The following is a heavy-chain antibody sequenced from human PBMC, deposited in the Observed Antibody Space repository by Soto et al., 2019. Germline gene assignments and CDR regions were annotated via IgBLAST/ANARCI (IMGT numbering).Heavy chain of an antibody. Sequence: GGSLRLSCAASGFTFSSYAMSWVRQAPGKGLEWVSAISGSGGSTYYADSVKGRFTISRDNSKNTLYLQMNSLRAEDTAVYYYAKEAYYYCSGLKNCLGPWRQGSLFRVSS. CDR3: AKEAYYYCSGLKNCLGP. J-gene: IGHJ5*02. CDR1: GFTFSSYA. CDR2: ISGSGGST. V-gene: IGHV3-23*01. D-gene: IGHD3-10*01.